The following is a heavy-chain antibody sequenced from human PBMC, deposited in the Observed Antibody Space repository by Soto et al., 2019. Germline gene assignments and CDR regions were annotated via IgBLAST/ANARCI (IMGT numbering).Heavy chain of an antibody. CDR1: GYTFTSYA. CDR3: ARDRGGDGMDV. V-gene: IGHV1-3*01. Sequence: GASVKVSCKASGYTFTSYAMHWVRQAPGQRLEWMGWINAGNGNTKYSQKFQGRVTITRDTSTSTAYMELRSLRSDDTAVYYCARDRGGDGMDVWGQGTTVTVSS. CDR2: INAGNGNT. J-gene: IGHJ6*02. D-gene: IGHD3-16*01.